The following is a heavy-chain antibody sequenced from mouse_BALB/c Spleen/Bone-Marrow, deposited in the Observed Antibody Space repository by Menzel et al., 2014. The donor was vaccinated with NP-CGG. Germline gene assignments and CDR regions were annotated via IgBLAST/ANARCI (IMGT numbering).Heavy chain of an antibody. CDR3: ARAGYYTLFAY. CDR2: INPNNGGT. Sequence: EVQLQQSGPELVKPGASVKITCKASGYTFTDYNMDWVKQSHGKSLEWIGNINPNNGGTIYNQKFRGKATLTVDKSSTTAYMELRSLTSEDTAVYYCARAGYYTLFAYWGQGTLVTVSA. D-gene: IGHD2-3*01. J-gene: IGHJ3*01. CDR1: GYTFTDYN. V-gene: IGHV1-18*01.